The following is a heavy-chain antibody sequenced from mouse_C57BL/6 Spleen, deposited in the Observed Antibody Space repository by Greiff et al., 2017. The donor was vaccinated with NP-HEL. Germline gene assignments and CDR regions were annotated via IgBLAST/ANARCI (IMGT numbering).Heavy chain of an antibody. CDR1: GYAFSSSW. D-gene: IGHD1-1*01. V-gene: IGHV1-82*01. CDR2: IYPGDGDT. CDR3: ASGGYYYGSSYVDY. Sequence: VQLQQSGPELVKPGASVKISCKASGYAFSSSWMNWVKQRPGKGLEWIGRIYPGDGDTTYNGKFKGKATLTADKSSSTSYMQLSSLTAEDSAVYFCASGGYYYGSSYVDYWGQGTTLTVSS. J-gene: IGHJ2*01.